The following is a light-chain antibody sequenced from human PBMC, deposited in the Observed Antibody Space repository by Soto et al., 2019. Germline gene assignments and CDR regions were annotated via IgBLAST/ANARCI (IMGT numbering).Light chain of an antibody. V-gene: IGKV3-20*01. CDR1: QSVSSNY. J-gene: IGKJ1*01. CDR3: QQYGSSPWT. CDR2: GAS. Sequence: EIVLTQSPGTLSLSPGERATLSCRASQSVSSNYLAWYQQKPGQAPRPLIYGASSRATGIPDRFSGSGAGTDFTLTISRLESEDFAVYDCQQYGSSPWTVGQGTKVEIK.